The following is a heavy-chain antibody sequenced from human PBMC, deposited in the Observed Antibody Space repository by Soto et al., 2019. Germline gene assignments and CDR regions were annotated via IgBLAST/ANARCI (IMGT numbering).Heavy chain of an antibody. V-gene: IGHV3-21*01. Sequence: PGGSLRLSCAASGFNFSSYSMNWVRQAPGKGLEWVSSISSSSSYIYYADSVKGRFTISRDNSKNTLYLQMNSLRAGDTAVYYCARAYSYGPVSYYYYGMDVWGQGTTVTVSS. J-gene: IGHJ6*02. D-gene: IGHD5-18*01. CDR3: ARAYSYGPVSYYYYGMDV. CDR2: ISSSSSYI. CDR1: GFNFSSYS.